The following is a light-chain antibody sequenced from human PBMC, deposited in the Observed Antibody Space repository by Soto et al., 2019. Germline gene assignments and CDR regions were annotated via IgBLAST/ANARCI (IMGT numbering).Light chain of an antibody. Sequence: SYELTQPPSVSVSPGQTASITCSGDKLGDKYACWYQQKPGQSPVLVIYQDSKRPSGIPERFSGSNSGNTATLTISGTRAMDEADYYFQAWDSSTRVVFGGGTKVTVL. CDR1: KLGDKY. J-gene: IGLJ2*01. V-gene: IGLV3-1*01. CDR2: QDS. CDR3: QAWDSSTRVV.